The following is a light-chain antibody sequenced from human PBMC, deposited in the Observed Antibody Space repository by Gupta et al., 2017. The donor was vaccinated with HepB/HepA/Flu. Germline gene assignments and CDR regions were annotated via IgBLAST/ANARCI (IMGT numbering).Light chain of an antibody. J-gene: IGLJ3*02. CDR3: ATWDDSLNGWV. V-gene: IGLV1-44*01. CDR1: SSNIGGNT. Sequence: QSVLTQPPSASGTPGQRVTISCSGSSSNIGGNTVNWYQQFPGTAPKLLIYTNNQRPSGVPARFSGSKSGTSASLAISGLQAEDEADYYCATWDDSLNGWVFGGGTKLTVL. CDR2: TNN.